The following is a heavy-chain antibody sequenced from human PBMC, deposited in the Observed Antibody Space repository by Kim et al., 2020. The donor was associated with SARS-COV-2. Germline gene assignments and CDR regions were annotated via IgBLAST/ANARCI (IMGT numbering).Heavy chain of an antibody. Sequence: KGRFTISRDNSKNTLYLQMNSLRAEDTAVYYCAKGAYYDILGYYYYGMDVWGQGTTVTVSS. J-gene: IGHJ6*02. D-gene: IGHD3-9*01. V-gene: IGHV3-30*02. CDR3: AKGAYYDILGYYYYGMDV.